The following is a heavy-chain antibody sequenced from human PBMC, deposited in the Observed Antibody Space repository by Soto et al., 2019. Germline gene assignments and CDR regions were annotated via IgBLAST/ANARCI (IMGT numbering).Heavy chain of an antibody. J-gene: IGHJ4*02. Sequence: ASVKVSCKASGYTFTSYYMHWVRQAPGQGLEWMGRIVVSRGDTDYAQDFQERVTITADKSTSTAYMELNSLRAEDAAVYYCAKDQGSSWYEIDYWGQGTLVTVSS. D-gene: IGHD6-13*01. V-gene: IGHV1-46*01. CDR1: GYTFTSYY. CDR2: IVVSRGDT. CDR3: AKDQGSSWYEIDY.